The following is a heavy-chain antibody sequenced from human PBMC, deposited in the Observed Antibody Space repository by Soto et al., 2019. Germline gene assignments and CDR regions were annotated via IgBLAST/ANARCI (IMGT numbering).Heavy chain of an antibody. CDR2: INSDGSST. Sequence: GGSLRLSCAASGFTFSSYWMHWVRQAPGKGLVWVSRINSDGSSTSYADSVKGRFTISRDNAKNTLYLQMNSLRAEDTAVYYCYCEEVGATTGSRKTSYYYGMDVWGQGTTVTVSS. J-gene: IGHJ6*02. D-gene: IGHD1-26*01. CDR3: YCEEVGATTGSRKTSYYYGMDV. V-gene: IGHV3-74*01. CDR1: GFTFSSYW.